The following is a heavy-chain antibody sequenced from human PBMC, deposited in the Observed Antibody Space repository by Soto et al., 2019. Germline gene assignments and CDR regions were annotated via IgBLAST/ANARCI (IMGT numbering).Heavy chain of an antibody. D-gene: IGHD3-10*01. CDR3: ASLTAYYYGSGSPTGAFDI. CDR2: IYYSGST. V-gene: IGHV4-31*03. J-gene: IGHJ3*02. Sequence: SETLSLTCTVSGGSISSGGYYWSWIRQHPGKGLEWIGYIYYSGSTYYNPSLKSRVTISVDTSKNQFSLKLSSVTAADTAVYYCASLTAYYYGSGSPTGAFDIWGQGTMVTVSS. CDR1: GGSISSGGYY.